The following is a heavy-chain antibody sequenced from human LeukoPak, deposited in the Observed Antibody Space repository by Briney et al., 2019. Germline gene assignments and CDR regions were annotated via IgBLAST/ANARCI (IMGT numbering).Heavy chain of an antibody. Sequence: GGSLRLSCAASGFTFSSYAMSWVRQAPGKTLEWVSSISRSGRSTYYADSVKGRFTISRDNSKNTLYLQMNSLRAEDTAVYYCAKDGKGRITMVRGVINPAYDYWGQGTLVTVSS. J-gene: IGHJ4*02. CDR3: AKDGKGRITMVRGVINPAYDY. CDR1: GFTFSSYA. CDR2: ISRSGRST. V-gene: IGHV3-23*01. D-gene: IGHD3-10*01.